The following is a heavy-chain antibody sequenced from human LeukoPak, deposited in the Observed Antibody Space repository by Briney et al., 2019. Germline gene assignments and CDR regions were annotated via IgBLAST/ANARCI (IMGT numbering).Heavy chain of an antibody. D-gene: IGHD6-13*01. J-gene: IGHJ4*02. CDR2: ISYDGSNK. V-gene: IGHV3-30*18. Sequence: GRTLRLSCAASGFTFSSYGMHWVRQAPGKGLEWVAVISYDGSNKYYADSVTGRFTISRDNSKNTLYLQMNSLRAEDTAVYYCAKDRGSIAAGGSDYWGQGTLVTVSS. CDR3: AKDRGSIAAGGSDY. CDR1: GFTFSSYG.